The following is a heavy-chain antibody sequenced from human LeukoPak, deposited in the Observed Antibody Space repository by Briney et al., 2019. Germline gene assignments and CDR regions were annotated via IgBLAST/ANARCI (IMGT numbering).Heavy chain of an antibody. J-gene: IGHJ4*02. CDR2: IIPIFGTA. Sequence: SVKVSCKASGGTFSSYAISWVRQAPGQGLEWMGGIIPIFGTANYAQKFQGRVTITADESTSTAYMELSSLRSEDTAVYYCAGGALGYCSGGSCYYFDYWGQGTLVTVSS. V-gene: IGHV1-69*13. CDR3: AGGALGYCSGGSCYYFDY. D-gene: IGHD2-15*01. CDR1: GGTFSSYA.